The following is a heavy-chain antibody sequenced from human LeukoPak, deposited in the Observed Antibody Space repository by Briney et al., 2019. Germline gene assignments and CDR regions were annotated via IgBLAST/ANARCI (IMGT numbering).Heavy chain of an antibody. V-gene: IGHV3-23*01. J-gene: IGHJ6*03. CDR2: ISGSGGST. CDR3: AKRRGLELFYYYYMDV. CDR1: GFTFSSYA. D-gene: IGHD1-7*01. Sequence: GSLRLSCAASGFTFSSYAISWVRQAPGKGLEWVSAISGSGGSTYYADSVKGRFTISRDNSKNTLYLQMNSLRAEDTAVYYCAKRRGLELFYYYYMDVWGKGTTVTVSS.